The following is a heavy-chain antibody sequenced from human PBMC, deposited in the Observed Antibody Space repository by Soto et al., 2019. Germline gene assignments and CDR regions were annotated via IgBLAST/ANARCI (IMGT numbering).Heavy chain of an antibody. V-gene: IGHV1-69*06. CDR3: ARDPAYGDTSGLGFVDY. J-gene: IGHJ4*02. D-gene: IGHD4-17*01. Sequence: QVQLVQSGAEVKKPGSSVKVSCKASGGKASGGAFSNYSINWVRQAPGQGLEWMGGIIPIFGTPNYAQKFQGRVTTTANKFTSTVYMQLTSLRSVYTSVYYCARDPAYGDTSGLGFVDYWGQGTLVTVSS. CDR1: GGAFSNYS. CDR2: IIPIFGTP.